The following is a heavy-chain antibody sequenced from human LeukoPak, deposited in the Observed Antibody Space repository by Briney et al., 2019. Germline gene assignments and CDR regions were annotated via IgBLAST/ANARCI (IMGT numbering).Heavy chain of an antibody. J-gene: IGHJ3*02. CDR3: ARGPPPTTVVTPGAFDI. V-gene: IGHV4-31*03. CDR2: IYYSGST. CDR1: GGSISSGGYY. Sequence: PSETLSLTCTVSGGSISSGGYYWSWIRQHPGKGLEWIGYIYYSGSTYYNPSLKSRVTISVDTSKNQFSLKLSSVTAADTAVYYCARGPPPTTVVTPGAFDIWGQGTMVTVSS. D-gene: IGHD4-23*01.